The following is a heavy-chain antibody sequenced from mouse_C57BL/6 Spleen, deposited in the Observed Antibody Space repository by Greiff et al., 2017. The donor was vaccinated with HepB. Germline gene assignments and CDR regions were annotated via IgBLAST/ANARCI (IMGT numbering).Heavy chain of an antibody. D-gene: IGHD3-2*02. CDR3: ARGLDSSGSFAY. CDR2: IYPGSGST. V-gene: IGHV1-55*01. J-gene: IGHJ3*01. CDR1: GYTFTSYW. Sequence: QVHVKQPGAELVKPGASVKMSCKASGYTFTSYWITWVKQRPGQGLEWIGDIYPGSGSTNYNEKFKSKATLTVDTSSSTAYMQLSSLTSEDSAVYYCARGLDSSGSFAYWGQGTLVTVSA.